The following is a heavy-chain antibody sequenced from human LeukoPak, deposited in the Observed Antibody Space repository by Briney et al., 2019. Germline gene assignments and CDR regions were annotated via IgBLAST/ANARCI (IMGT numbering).Heavy chain of an antibody. Sequence: EASVKVSCKASGYTFTSYGISWVRQAPGQGLEWMGWISAYNGNTNYAQKLQGRVTMTTDTSTSTAYMALRSLRSDDTAVYYCARRTTYYDILTGYYTDWFDPWGQGTLVTVSS. CDR2: ISAYNGNT. CDR1: GYTFTSYG. D-gene: IGHD3-9*01. V-gene: IGHV1-18*01. CDR3: ARRTTYYDILTGYYTDWFDP. J-gene: IGHJ5*02.